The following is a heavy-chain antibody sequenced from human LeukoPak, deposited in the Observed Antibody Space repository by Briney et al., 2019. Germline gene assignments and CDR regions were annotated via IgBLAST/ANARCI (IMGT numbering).Heavy chain of an antibody. D-gene: IGHD3-9*01. V-gene: IGHV3-21*01. J-gene: IGHJ6*04. CDR3: ASGYYDNQEMDV. CDR1: GFTFSSYS. CDR2: ISTSSSYI. Sequence: GGSLRLSCAASGFTFSSYSMNWVRQAPGKGLEWVSSISTSSSYIYYADTVKGRFTISRDNAKNSLYLQMNSLRAEDTAVYYCASGYYDNQEMDVWGKGTTVTVSS.